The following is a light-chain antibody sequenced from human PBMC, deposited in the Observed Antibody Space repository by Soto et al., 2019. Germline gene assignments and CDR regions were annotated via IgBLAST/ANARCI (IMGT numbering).Light chain of an antibody. J-gene: IGLJ1*01. Sequence: QSALTQPASVSGSPGQSITISCTGSSTDVGSYNLVSWYQQHPGKAPKLILYEGSKRPSGVSNRFSGSKSGNTASLTISGLQAEDEADYFCCTYAGSTSYLFGTGTKLTVL. CDR2: EGS. CDR3: CTYAGSTSYL. V-gene: IGLV2-23*01. CDR1: STDVGSYNL.